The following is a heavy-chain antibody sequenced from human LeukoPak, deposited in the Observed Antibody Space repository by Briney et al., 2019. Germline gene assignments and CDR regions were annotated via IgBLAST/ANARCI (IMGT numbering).Heavy chain of an antibody. D-gene: IGHD2-15*01. V-gene: IGHV3-48*04. CDR1: GFTFSSYA. J-gene: IGHJ4*02. Sequence: GGSLRLSCAASGFTFSSYAMSWVRQAPGKGLEWVSYISSSGSTIYYADSVKGRFTISRDNAKNSLYLQMNSLRAEDTAVYYCARVARRGGPDYWGQGTLVTVSS. CDR3: ARVARRGGPDY. CDR2: ISSSGSTI.